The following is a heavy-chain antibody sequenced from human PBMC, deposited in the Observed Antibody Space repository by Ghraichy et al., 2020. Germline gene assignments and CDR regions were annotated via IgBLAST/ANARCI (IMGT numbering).Heavy chain of an antibody. Sequence: SETLSLTCAVSGGSISSSNWWSWVRQPPGKGLEWIGEIYHSGSTNYNPSLKNRVTISVDKSKNQFSLKLSSVTAADTAVYYCARVLVPPYGSGSYLFDYWGQGTLVTVSS. CDR2: IYHSGST. D-gene: IGHD3-10*01. CDR3: ARVLVPPYGSGSYLFDY. V-gene: IGHV4-4*02. CDR1: GGSISSSNW. J-gene: IGHJ4*02.